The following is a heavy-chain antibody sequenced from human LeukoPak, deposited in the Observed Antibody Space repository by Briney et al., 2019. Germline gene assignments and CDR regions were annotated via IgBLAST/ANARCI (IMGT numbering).Heavy chain of an antibody. CDR2: ISYDGSSK. Sequence: GGSLRLSCAASGFTFSSYAMHWVRQAPGKGLEWVAVISYDGSSKYYADSVKGRFTISRDNSKNTLYLQMNSLRAEDTAVYYCARDYSSSWYPEYFQHWGQGTLVTVSS. D-gene: IGHD6-13*01. CDR1: GFTFSSYA. V-gene: IGHV3-30-3*01. J-gene: IGHJ1*01. CDR3: ARDYSSSWYPEYFQH.